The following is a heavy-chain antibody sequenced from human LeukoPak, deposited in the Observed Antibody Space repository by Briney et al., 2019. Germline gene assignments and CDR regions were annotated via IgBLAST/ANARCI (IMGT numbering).Heavy chain of an antibody. J-gene: IGHJ4*02. Sequence: PGGSLRLSCGASGFPFSSYAMHWVRQARGKGLEGVAVISYDGTNKYYADSVKGRFTISRDNSKNTVFLQMSSLRAEDTAVYYCARDPLRERQTGYFDSWGQGTLVTVSS. D-gene: IGHD1-26*01. V-gene: IGHV3-30*04. CDR2: ISYDGTNK. CDR1: GFPFSSYA. CDR3: ARDPLRERQTGYFDS.